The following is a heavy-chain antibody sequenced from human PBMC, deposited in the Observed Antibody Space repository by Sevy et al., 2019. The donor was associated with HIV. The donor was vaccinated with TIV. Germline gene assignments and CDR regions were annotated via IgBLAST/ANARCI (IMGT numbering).Heavy chain of an antibody. V-gene: IGHV1-69*13. Sequence: ASVKVSCKASGGTFSSYAISWVRQAPGQGLEWMGGIIPIFGTANYAQKFQGRVTITVDESTSTAYMELSSLRSEDTAVYYCAREGYSSSWYGGGVYYYYGMDVWGQGTTVTV. CDR1: GGTFSSYA. CDR3: AREGYSSSWYGGGVYYYYGMDV. J-gene: IGHJ6*02. D-gene: IGHD6-13*01. CDR2: IIPIFGTA.